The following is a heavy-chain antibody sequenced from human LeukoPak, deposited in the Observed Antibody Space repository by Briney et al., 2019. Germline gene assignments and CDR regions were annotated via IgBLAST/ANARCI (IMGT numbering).Heavy chain of an antibody. CDR3: ARDDLIVGSAGGDY. D-gene: IGHD1-26*01. CDR1: GYTFTGYY. V-gene: IGHV1-2*02. J-gene: IGHJ4*02. Sequence: ASVKVSCKASGYTFTGYYMHWVRQAPGQGLEWMGWINPNSGGTNYAQKFQGRVTMTRDTSISTAYMELSRLRSDDRAVYYCARDDLIVGSAGGDYWGQGTLVTVS. CDR2: INPNSGGT.